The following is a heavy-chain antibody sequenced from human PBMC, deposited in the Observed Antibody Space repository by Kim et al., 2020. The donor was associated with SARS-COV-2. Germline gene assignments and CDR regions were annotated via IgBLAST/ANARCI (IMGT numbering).Heavy chain of an antibody. J-gene: IGHJ6*03. D-gene: IGHD2-2*02. CDR2: IYYSGST. V-gene: IGHV4-59*08. CDR1: GGSISSYY. Sequence: SETLSLTCTVSGGSISSYYWSWIRQPPGKGLEWIGYIYYSGSTNYNPSLKSRVTISVDTSKNQFSLKLSSVTAADTAVYYCARSIVVVPAAIIDYYYYYMDVWGKGTTVTVSS. CDR3: ARSIVVVPAAIIDYYYYYMDV.